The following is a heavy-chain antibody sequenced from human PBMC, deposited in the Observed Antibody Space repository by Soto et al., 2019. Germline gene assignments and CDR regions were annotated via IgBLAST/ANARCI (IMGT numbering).Heavy chain of an antibody. CDR3: ARDYLSSKLSLSYFDF. Sequence: QVQLVQSGAEVTRPGASVKVSCKASGYSFISHYIHWVRQAPGQGLEWMGFINPSGGSATLAQKFQGRVTMTRNTSTSTVYMELTIQRSEEAAFYYYARDYLSSKLSLSYFDFWGQGTLVTVSS. V-gene: IGHV1-46*01. D-gene: IGHD2-2*01. J-gene: IGHJ4*02. CDR2: INPSGGSA. CDR1: GYSFISHY.